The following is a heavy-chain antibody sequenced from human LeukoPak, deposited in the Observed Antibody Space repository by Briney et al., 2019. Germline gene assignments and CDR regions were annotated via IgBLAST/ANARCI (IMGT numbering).Heavy chain of an antibody. Sequence: GGSLRLSCAASGFTFSSYWMHWVRQAPGKGLVWVSRINSDGSSTSYADSAKGRFTISRDNAKNTLYLQMNSLRAEDTAVYYCARGVRYYDFWSSADYYFGMDVWGQGTTVTVSS. J-gene: IGHJ6*02. CDR1: GFTFSSYW. CDR2: INSDGSST. D-gene: IGHD3-3*01. CDR3: ARGVRYYDFWSSADYYFGMDV. V-gene: IGHV3-74*01.